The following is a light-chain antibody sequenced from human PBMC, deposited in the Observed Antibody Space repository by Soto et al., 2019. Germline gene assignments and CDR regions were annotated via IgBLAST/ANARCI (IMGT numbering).Light chain of an antibody. CDR2: EVT. CDR1: STDIGAYNY. V-gene: IGLV2-14*01. J-gene: IGLJ1*01. CDR3: NSYATLSNRV. Sequence: QSALNQPASVSGSPGQSITISCTGTSTDIGAYNYVSWYQQHPGKAPKLLIYEVTNRPSGVSNRFSGSKSGNTASLTISGLHAEDEANYYCNSYATLSNRVFGTGTKVTVL.